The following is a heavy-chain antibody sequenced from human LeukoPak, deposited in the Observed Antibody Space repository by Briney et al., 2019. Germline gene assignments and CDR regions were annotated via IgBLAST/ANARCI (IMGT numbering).Heavy chain of an antibody. V-gene: IGHV3-23*01. CDR3: AKGRNWNHGGGFDY. CDR2: ISGSGGST. Sequence: PGGSLRLSCEASGFTVSSNYMSWVRQAPGKGLEWVSAISGSGGSTFYADSVKGRFTISRDNSKNTLYLQMNSLRVDDTAVYYCAKGRNWNHGGGFDYWGQGTLVTVSS. J-gene: IGHJ4*02. D-gene: IGHD1-14*01. CDR1: GFTVSSNY.